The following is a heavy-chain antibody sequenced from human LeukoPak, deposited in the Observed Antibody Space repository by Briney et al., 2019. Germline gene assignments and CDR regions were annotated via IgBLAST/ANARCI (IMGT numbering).Heavy chain of an antibody. Sequence: SQTLSLTCTVSGGSISSGSYYWSWIRQPAGKGLEWIGRIYTSGSTNYNPSLKSRVTISVDTSKNQFSLRLTSVTAADTAVYYCARGSYTYSYGVLRDLQLDYWGQGTLVTVSS. V-gene: IGHV4-61*02. J-gene: IGHJ4*02. CDR3: ARGSYTYSYGVLRDLQLDY. CDR2: IYTSGST. D-gene: IGHD5-18*01. CDR1: GGSISSGSYY.